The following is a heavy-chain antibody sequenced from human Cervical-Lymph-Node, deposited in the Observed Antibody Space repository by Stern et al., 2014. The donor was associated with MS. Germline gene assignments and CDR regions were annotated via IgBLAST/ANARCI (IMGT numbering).Heavy chain of an antibody. CDR1: GFTFSTYG. Sequence: VQLVESGGGVVQPGRSLRLSCAASGFTFSTYGMHWVRQALGTGLEWVAVIWSDGTNSLYADSVKGRFTISRDNSKNTLYLQMNTLRTEDTAVYYCAREAPVEPAATDAFDIWGRGTMVAVSS. CDR2: IWSDGTNS. V-gene: IGHV3-33*01. D-gene: IGHD2-2*01. J-gene: IGHJ3*02. CDR3: AREAPVEPAATDAFDI.